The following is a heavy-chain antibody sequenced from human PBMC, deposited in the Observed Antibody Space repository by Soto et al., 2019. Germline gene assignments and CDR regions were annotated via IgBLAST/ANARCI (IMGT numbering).Heavy chain of an antibody. Sequence: GGSLRLSCPASGFTFSDYYMSWIRQAPGKGLEWVSYISSSGSTIYYADSVKGRFTISRDNAKNSLYLQMNSLRAEDTAVYYCARDRFIAAAGTNWFDPWGQGTLVTVSS. CDR2: ISSSGSTI. V-gene: IGHV3-11*01. CDR3: ARDRFIAAAGTNWFDP. D-gene: IGHD6-13*01. J-gene: IGHJ5*02. CDR1: GFTFSDYY.